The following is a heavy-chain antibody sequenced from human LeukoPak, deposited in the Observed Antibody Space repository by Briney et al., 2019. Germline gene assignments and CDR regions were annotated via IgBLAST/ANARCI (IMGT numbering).Heavy chain of an antibody. CDR2: MKPSSGNT. CDR1: GYTFTTYD. V-gene: IGHV1-8*01. CDR3: ARSGTAPFDY. D-gene: IGHD3-10*01. J-gene: IGHJ4*02. Sequence: ASVKVSCKASGYTFTTYDINWVRQATGQGPEWMGWMKPSSGNTGYAQKFQDRVTMTRDTSINTAYMELTSLTSEDTAVYYCARSGTAPFDYWGQGTLVTVSS.